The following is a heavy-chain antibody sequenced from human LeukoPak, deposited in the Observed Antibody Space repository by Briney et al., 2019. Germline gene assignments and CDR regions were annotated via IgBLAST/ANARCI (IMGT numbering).Heavy chain of an antibody. D-gene: IGHD1-1*01. CDR1: RFTFSSYA. CDR2: ISYDGSNK. Sequence: PGGSLRLSCAASRFTFSSYAMHGVRPARGEGLVWVAAISYDGSNKYYADSVKGRFTISRDNSKNTLYLQMNSLRAEDTAVYYCARDPTGYYYYYMDVWGKGTTVTVSS. CDR3: ARDPTGYYYYYMDV. V-gene: IGHV3-30-3*01. J-gene: IGHJ6*03.